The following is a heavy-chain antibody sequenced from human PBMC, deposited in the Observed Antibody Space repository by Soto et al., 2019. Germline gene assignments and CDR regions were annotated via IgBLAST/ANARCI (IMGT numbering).Heavy chain of an antibody. D-gene: IGHD1-26*01. CDR2: INPSVVST. J-gene: IGHJ4*02. CDR3: ASRESSGSYPFDH. CDR1: GYTFNSYY. Sequence: ASVKVSCKASGYTFNSYYMHWVRQAPGQGLEWMGIINPSVVSTSYAQKFQGRVTMTRDTSTSTVYMELSSLRSEDTAVYYCASRESSGSYPFDHWGQGTLVTVSS. V-gene: IGHV1-46*02.